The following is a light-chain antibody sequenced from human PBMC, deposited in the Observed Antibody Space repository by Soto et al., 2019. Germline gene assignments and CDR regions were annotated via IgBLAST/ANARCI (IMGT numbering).Light chain of an antibody. V-gene: IGKV3D-15*01. CDR2: GAS. CDR3: QQYNNWPPLT. CDR1: QSVSSN. J-gene: IGKJ4*01. Sequence: EILMTQSPATLSVSPGERATLSCRASQSVSSNLAWYQQKVGQAPRLLIYGASIRATGIPARFSGSGSGTEFTLPISSRQSEDVAVYFCQQYNNWPPLTFGGGTKVEIK.